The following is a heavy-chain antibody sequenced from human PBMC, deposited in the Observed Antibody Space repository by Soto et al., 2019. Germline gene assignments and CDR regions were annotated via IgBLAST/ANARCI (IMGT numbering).Heavy chain of an antibody. CDR2: ISSSSSTI. J-gene: IGHJ5*02. D-gene: IGHD4-17*01. V-gene: IGHV3-48*02. CDR3: AREDYGDYINWLER. CDR1: GFTFSSYS. Sequence: GSLRLSCAASGFTFSSYSMNWVRQAPGKGLEWVSYISSSSSTIYYADSVKGRFTISRDNAKNSLYLQMNSLRDEDTAVYYCAREDYGDYINWLERWGQESLVIVSS.